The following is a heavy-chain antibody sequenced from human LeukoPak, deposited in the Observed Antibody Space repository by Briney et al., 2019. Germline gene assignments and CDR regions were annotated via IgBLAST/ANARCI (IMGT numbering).Heavy chain of an antibody. CDR1: GGSISSSNW. J-gene: IGHJ4*02. CDR3: ARGPTTYYYDSSGSHPFDY. CDR2: IYHSGST. Sequence: SGTLSLTCAVSGGSISSSNWWSWVRQPPGKGLEWIGEIYHSGSTNYNPSLKSRVTISVDKSKNQFSLKLSSVTAADTAVYYCARGPTTYYYDSSGSHPFDYWGQGTLVTVSS. D-gene: IGHD3-22*01. V-gene: IGHV4-4*02.